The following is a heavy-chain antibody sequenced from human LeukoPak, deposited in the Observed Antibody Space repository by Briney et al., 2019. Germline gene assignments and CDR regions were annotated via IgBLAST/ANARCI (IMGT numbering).Heavy chain of an antibody. CDR3: AREIKVAAAGPIDY. D-gene: IGHD6-13*01. Sequence: SVKVSCKASGYTFTYRYLHWVRQAPGQALEWMGWITPFNGNTNYAQKFQDRVTITRDRSMSTAYMELSSLRSEDTAVYYCAREIKVAAAGPIDYWGQGTLVTVSS. CDR1: GYTFTYRY. J-gene: IGHJ4*02. V-gene: IGHV1-45*01. CDR2: ITPFNGNT.